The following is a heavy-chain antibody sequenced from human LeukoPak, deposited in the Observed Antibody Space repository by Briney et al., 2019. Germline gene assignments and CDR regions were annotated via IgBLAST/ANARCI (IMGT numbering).Heavy chain of an antibody. J-gene: IGHJ4*02. V-gene: IGHV6-1*01. D-gene: IGHD3-22*01. CDR3: AGSNHYDSTGYLHHLDY. CDR2: TYYRSKWYN. Sequence: SQTLSLTCAISGDSVSSNSAAWNWIRQSPSRGLEWLGSTYYRSKWYNDYAVSVKSRITINPDTSKNQFSLQLNSVTPEDTAVYYCAGSNHYDSTGYLHHLDYWGQGNLVTVSS. CDR1: GDSVSSNSAA.